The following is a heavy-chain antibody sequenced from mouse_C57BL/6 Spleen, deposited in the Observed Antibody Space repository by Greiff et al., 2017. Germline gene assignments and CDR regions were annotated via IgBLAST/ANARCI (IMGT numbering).Heavy chain of an antibody. CDR3: GRVGTTGRYFDV. J-gene: IGHJ1*03. D-gene: IGHD2-13*01. CDR1: GFTFSSYA. CDR2: ISDGGSYT. Sequence: EVHLVESGGGLVKPGGSLKLSCAASGFTFSSYAMSWVRQTPEKRLEWVATISDGGSYTYYTDNVKGRFTISSDNATNTLFLQMSNLTSEDTAMYYCGRVGTTGRYFDVWGTGTTVTVSS. V-gene: IGHV5-4*01.